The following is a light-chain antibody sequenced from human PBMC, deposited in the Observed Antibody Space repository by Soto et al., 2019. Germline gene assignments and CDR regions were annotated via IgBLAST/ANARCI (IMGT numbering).Light chain of an antibody. Sequence: QSALTQPASVSGSPGQSITIFCTGTGSDVGGFNSVSWYQQYPGKAPQPIIYDVNYRPSGVSNRFSGSKSGNTASLTISGLQADDEAEYYCTSYTHSSTWVFGGGTKLTVL. V-gene: IGLV2-14*01. CDR2: DVN. J-gene: IGLJ3*02. CDR3: TSYTHSSTWV. CDR1: GSDVGGFNS.